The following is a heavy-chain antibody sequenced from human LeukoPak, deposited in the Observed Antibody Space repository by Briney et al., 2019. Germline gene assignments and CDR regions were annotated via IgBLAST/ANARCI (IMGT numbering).Heavy chain of an antibody. CDR1: GFIFGNFG. CDR2: IVYNGDKK. V-gene: IGHV3-30*02. D-gene: IGHD5-18*01. CDR3: AKDQEIQGKTLFNFDF. J-gene: IGHJ4*02. Sequence: GGSLRLSCTTSGFIFGNFGMHWVRQAPGKGLEWLAFIVYNGDKKYYAESVKGRFTISRDNSKRTVFLQMNSLRVDDSAVYYCAKDQEIQGKTLFNFDFWGQGNQVTVSS.